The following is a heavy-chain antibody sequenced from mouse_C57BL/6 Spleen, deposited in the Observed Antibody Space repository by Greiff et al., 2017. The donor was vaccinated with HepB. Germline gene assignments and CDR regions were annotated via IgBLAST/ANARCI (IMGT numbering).Heavy chain of an antibody. CDR3: ARGGGLRNYFDD. CDR2: IYPGDGDT. J-gene: IGHJ2*01. D-gene: IGHD3-3*01. CDR1: GYAFSSSW. Sequence: VQLQQSGPELVKPGASVKISCKASGYAFSSSWMNWVKQRPGKGLEWIGRIYPGDGDTNYNGKFKGKATLTADKSSSTAYMQLSSLTSEDSAVYCWARGGGLRNYFDDWGQGTTLTVSS. V-gene: IGHV1-82*01.